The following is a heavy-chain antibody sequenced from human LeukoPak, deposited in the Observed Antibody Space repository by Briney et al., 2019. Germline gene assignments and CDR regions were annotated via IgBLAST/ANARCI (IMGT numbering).Heavy chain of an antibody. CDR3: ARDPSPGYYDSSGYYIS. V-gene: IGHV3-21*01. J-gene: IGHJ5*02. CDR2: ISSSGSYI. CDR1: GFTFSSYS. D-gene: IGHD3-22*01. Sequence: PGGSLRLSCVASGFTFSSYSMNWVRQAPGKGLEWVSSISSSGSYIYYADSVKGRFTISRDNAQNSLYLQMNSLRAEDTAVYYCARDPSPGYYDSSGYYISWGQGTLVTVSS.